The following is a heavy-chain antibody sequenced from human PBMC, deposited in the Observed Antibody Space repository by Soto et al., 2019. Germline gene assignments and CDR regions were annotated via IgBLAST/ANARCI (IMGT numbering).Heavy chain of an antibody. J-gene: IGHJ6*02. CDR3: ARQGGRLNYYYYGMDV. D-gene: IGHD2-21*01. Sequence: PSETLSLTCTVSGGSISSSSYYWGWIRQPPGKGLEWIGSIYYSGSTYYNPSLKSRVTISVDTSKNQFSLKLSSVTAADTAVYYCARQGGRLNYYYYGMDVWGQGTTVTVSS. V-gene: IGHV4-39*01. CDR2: IYYSGST. CDR1: GGSISSSSYY.